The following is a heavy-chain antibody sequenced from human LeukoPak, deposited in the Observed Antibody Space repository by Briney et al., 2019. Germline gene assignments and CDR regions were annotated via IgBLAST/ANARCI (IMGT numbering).Heavy chain of an antibody. V-gene: IGHV3-20*04. Sequence: GGSLRLSCAASGFTFDDYGMSWVRQDPGKGLEWVSGINWNGGSTGYADSVKGRFTISRDNAKNSLYLQMNSLRAEDTALYYCARAQYCSSTSCYGYYGMDVWGQGTTVTVSS. CDR3: ARAQYCSSTSCYGYYGMDV. D-gene: IGHD2-2*01. CDR2: INWNGGST. J-gene: IGHJ6*02. CDR1: GFTFDDYG.